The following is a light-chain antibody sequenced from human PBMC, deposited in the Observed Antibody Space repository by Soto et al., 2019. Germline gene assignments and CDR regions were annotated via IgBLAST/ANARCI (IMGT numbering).Light chain of an antibody. Sequence: ASQSVTNSFLAWYQQKPGQAPRLLIYGASRRATGILDRFTGSGSGTDFTLTISRLEPEDFAVYYCQQYVSSPWAFGQGTKVDI. CDR1: QSVTNSF. V-gene: IGKV3-20*01. CDR2: GAS. CDR3: QQYVSSPWA. J-gene: IGKJ1*01.